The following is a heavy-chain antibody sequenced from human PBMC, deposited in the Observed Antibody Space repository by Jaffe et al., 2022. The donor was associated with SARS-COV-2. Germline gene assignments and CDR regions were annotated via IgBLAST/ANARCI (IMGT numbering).Heavy chain of an antibody. CDR1: GFTFSNYV. CDR3: VRAVLPNDALDI. Sequence: EVQLVESGGGLVQPGGSLRLSCAASGFTFSNYVMHWVRQAPGKGLEYLSLISTNGGSTYYEHSVKGRFTISRDNSKNMLYLQMGSLRDDDMGVYYCVRAVLPNDALDIWGQGTMVTVSS. J-gene: IGHJ3*02. CDR2: ISTNGGST. D-gene: IGHD2-8*01. V-gene: IGHV3-64*01.